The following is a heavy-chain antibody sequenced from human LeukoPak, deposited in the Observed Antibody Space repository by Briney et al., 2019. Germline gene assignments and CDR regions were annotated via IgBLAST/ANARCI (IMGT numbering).Heavy chain of an antibody. CDR3: ARSYCSGDNCPGYFDY. D-gene: IGHD2-15*01. J-gene: IGHJ4*02. Sequence: PGASVKVSCKASGYTFSSYHMNWVRQAPGQGLEWMGWINTKTGNPTYAQGFIGRFAFSLDTSVSTAYLQISSLKAEDTAVYYCARSYCSGDNCPGYFDYWGQGILVTVSS. CDR1: GYTFSSYH. CDR2: INTKTGNP. V-gene: IGHV7-4-1*02.